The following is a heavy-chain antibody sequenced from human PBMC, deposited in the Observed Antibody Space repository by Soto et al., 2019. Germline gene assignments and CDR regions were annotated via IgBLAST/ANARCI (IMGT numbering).Heavy chain of an antibody. CDR1: GFTFSSYW. Sequence: PVGSLRLSCEASGFTFSSYWMHWVRQAPGKGLVWVSRSNTDGSSTSYADFVKGRFTISRDNAKNTVYLQMNSLRAEDTAMYYCARSPRKETGEPTPDYWGQGTLVTVSS. D-gene: IGHD2-21*01. J-gene: IGHJ4*02. CDR2: SNTDGSST. CDR3: ARSPRKETGEPTPDY. V-gene: IGHV3-74*01.